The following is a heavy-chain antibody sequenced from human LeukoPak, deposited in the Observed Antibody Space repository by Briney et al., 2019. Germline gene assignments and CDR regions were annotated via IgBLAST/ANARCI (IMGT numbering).Heavy chain of an antibody. Sequence: SETLSLTCTVSGYSISSGYYWGWIRQPPGKGLEWIGSIYHSGRTYYNPSLKSRVTISVDTSKNQFSLKLSSVTAADTAVYYCAREKRITMIVVAFNWFDPWGQGTLVTVSS. J-gene: IGHJ5*02. CDR3: AREKRITMIVVAFNWFDP. D-gene: IGHD3-22*01. V-gene: IGHV4-38-2*02. CDR1: GYSISSGYY. CDR2: IYHSGRT.